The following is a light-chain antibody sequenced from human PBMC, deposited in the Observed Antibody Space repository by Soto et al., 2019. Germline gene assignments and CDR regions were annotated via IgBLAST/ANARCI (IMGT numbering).Light chain of an antibody. V-gene: IGKV1-9*01. CDR1: QGISSY. CDR3: QQLNSYPELT. J-gene: IGKJ4*01. Sequence: DLQLTQSPSFLSASVGDRVTITCRASQGISSYLAWYQQKPGKAPKLLIYAASTLQSGVPSKVSGSGSATEFTLTISSLQTEDFATYYCQQLNSYPELTFGGGTKVEIK. CDR2: AAS.